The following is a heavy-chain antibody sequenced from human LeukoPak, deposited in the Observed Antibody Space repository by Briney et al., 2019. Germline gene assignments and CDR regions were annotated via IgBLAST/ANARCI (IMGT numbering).Heavy chain of an antibody. V-gene: IGHV4-61*08. D-gene: IGHD4-11*01. Sequence: SETLSLTCTVSGGSISSGGYYWSWIRQHPGKGLEWIGYIYYSASTNYNPSLRSRVTISVDTSKHQFSLKLSSMTAADTAVYYCARAPLTTVPIFDFWGQGALVTVSS. CDR3: ARAPLTTVPIFDF. CDR2: IYYSAST. J-gene: IGHJ4*02. CDR1: GGSISSGGYY.